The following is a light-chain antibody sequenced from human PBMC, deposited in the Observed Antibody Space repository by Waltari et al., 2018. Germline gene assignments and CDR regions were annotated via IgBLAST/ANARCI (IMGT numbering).Light chain of an antibody. CDR2: GAS. CDR1: QSVSSSY. CDR3: QQYGSSPLWT. V-gene: IGKV3-20*01. J-gene: IGKJ1*01. Sequence: EIVLTQSPGTLSLSPGERATLSCRASQSVSSSYLAWYQQKPGQAPRLLIYGASSMATGIPDRVSGSGSGTDFTLTISRLEPEDFAVYYCQQYGSSPLWTFGQGTRVEIK.